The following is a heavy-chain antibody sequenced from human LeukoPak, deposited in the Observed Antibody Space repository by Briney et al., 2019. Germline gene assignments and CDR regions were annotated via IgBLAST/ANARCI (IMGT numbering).Heavy chain of an antibody. CDR2: INPNSGGT. CDR3: AREDSSPGDY. D-gene: IGHD6-13*01. J-gene: IGHJ4*02. Sequence: ASVKVSCKASGYTFTGYYMHWVRQAPGQGLEWMGWINPNSGGTNYAQKFQGRVTMTRDMSTSTVYMELSSLRSEDTAVYYCAREDSSPGDYWGQGTLVTVSS. V-gene: IGHV1-2*02. CDR1: GYTFTGYY.